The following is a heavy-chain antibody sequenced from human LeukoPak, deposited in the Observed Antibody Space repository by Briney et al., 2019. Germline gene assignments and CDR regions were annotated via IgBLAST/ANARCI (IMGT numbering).Heavy chain of an antibody. Sequence: SVKVSCKASGGTFSSYAISWVRQAPGQGLEWMGGIIPIFGTANYAQKFQGRVTITADESTSTAYMELSSLRSEDTAVYYCARDPWPRQDNWFDPWGQGTLVTVPS. CDR2: IIPIFGTA. J-gene: IGHJ5*02. V-gene: IGHV1-69*01. CDR3: ARDPWPRQDNWFDP. D-gene: IGHD5-24*01. CDR1: GGTFSSYA.